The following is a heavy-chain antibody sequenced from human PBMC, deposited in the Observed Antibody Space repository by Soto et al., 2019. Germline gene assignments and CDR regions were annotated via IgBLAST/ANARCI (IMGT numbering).Heavy chain of an antibody. CDR3: ARESEDLTSNFDY. CDR1: GFTFTTYS. V-gene: IGHV3-21*06. CDR2: NSSTTNYI. Sequence: EVQLVESGGGLVKPGGSLRLSCAASGFTFTTYSMNWVRQAPGKGLEWVSSNSSTTNYIYYGDSMKGRFTISRDNAKNSLYLEMNSLRAEDTAVYYCARESEDLTSNFDYWGQGTLVTVSS. J-gene: IGHJ4*02.